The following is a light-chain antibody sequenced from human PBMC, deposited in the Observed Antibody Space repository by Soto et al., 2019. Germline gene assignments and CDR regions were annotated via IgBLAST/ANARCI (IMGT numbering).Light chain of an antibody. V-gene: IGKV1-5*03. CDR2: KAS. CDR3: QQYSTFPWT. Sequence: DIQLTHSPSTLSASIGDRVTITCRASQSIGSWLAWYQQRPGKAPNVLIYKASNLERGVPSRFSGSGSETEFTLTISSLQPEDFATYYCQQYSTFPWTFGQGIKVEL. CDR1: QSIGSW. J-gene: IGKJ1*01.